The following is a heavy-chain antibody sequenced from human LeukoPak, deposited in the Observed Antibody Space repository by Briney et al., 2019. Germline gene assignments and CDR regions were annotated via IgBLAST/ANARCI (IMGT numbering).Heavy chain of an antibody. CDR1: GDSINSGSYY. D-gene: IGHD2-8*01. CDR2: ISHRGNT. Sequence: SETLSLTCTVSGDSINSGSYYWGWIRQPPGKGLEWFGSISHRGNTYYNPSLRSRVTISVDTSKNQLSLKLSSVTAAGTAVYYCARLYEGKRPPDYWGQGTLVTVSS. J-gene: IGHJ4*02. CDR3: ARLYEGKRPPDY. V-gene: IGHV4-39*01.